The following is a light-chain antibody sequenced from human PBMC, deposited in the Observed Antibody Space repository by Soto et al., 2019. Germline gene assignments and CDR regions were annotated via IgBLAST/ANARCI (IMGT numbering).Light chain of an antibody. CDR3: QQYGSSPT. J-gene: IGKJ5*01. V-gene: IGKV3-20*01. CDR2: GVS. Sequence: VLTQSPGTLSLSPGERATLSCRASQSVSRRFLAWSQQKPGQAPRLLIYGVSDRATGIPDRFSGSGSGTGFTLTISRLEPEDFAVYYCQQYGSSPTFGQGTRLEIK. CDR1: QSVSRRF.